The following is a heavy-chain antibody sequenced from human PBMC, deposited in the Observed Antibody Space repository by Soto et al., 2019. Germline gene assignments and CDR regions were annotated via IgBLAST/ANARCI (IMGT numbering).Heavy chain of an antibody. CDR3: ARDRVATITLHYYYYYGMDV. CDR1: GGSISSGGYY. J-gene: IGHJ6*02. D-gene: IGHD5-12*01. V-gene: IGHV4-31*03. CDR2: IYYSGST. Sequence: ASETLSLTCTVSGGSISSGGYYWSWIRQHPGKGLEWIGYIYYSGSTYYNPSLKSRVTISVDTSKNQFSLKLSSVTAADTAVYYCARDRVATITLHYYYYYGMDVWGQGTTVTVSS.